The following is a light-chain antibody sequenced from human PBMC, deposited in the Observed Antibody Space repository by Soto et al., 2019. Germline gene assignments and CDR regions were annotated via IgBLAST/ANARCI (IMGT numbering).Light chain of an antibody. CDR2: GAS. Sequence: EIVLTQSPATLSLSPGERATLSCRASQSVSSYLAWYQQKPGQAPRLLIYGASNRATGIPARFSGSGSGTDFTLTISSLEPDDVAVYYCQQRSDWPSTFGGGTKVQIK. CDR1: QSVSSY. J-gene: IGKJ4*01. CDR3: QQRSDWPST. V-gene: IGKV3-11*01.